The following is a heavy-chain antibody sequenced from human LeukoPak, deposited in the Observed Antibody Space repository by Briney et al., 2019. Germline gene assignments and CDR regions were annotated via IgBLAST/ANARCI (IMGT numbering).Heavy chain of an antibody. CDR3: ARDRGTGTTWSSSDY. CDR2: IIPILGIT. V-gene: IGHV1-69*04. D-gene: IGHD1-7*01. Sequence: SVKVSCKASVGTFSSYAISWVRQAPGQGLEWMGRIIPILGITNYAQKFQGRVTITADKSTSTAYMELSSLRSEDTAVYYCARDRGTGTTWSSSDYWGQGTLVTVSS. J-gene: IGHJ4*02. CDR1: VGTFSSYA.